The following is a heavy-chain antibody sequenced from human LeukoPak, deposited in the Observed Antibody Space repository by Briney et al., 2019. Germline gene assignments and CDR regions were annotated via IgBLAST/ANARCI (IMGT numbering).Heavy chain of an antibody. CDR1: GYTFTGYY. CDR3: ARDTLTYGSGWYSL. V-gene: IGHV1-2*02. CDR2: INPNSGGT. Sequence: GASVKVSCKASGYTFTGYYMHWVRQAPGQGLEWMGWINPNSGGTNYAQKFQGRVTMTRDTSISTAYMELSRLRSDDTAVYYCARDTLTYGSGWYSLWGQGTLVTVSS. D-gene: IGHD6-19*01. J-gene: IGHJ4*02.